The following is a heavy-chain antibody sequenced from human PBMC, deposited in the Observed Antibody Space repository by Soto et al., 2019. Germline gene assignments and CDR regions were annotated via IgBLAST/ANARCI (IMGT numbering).Heavy chain of an antibody. CDR2: INHSGST. V-gene: IGHV4-34*01. CDR3: ATSYGNAWYNY. Sequence: SETLSLTCAVYGGSFSGYYWSWIRQPPGKGLEWIGEINHSGSTNYNPSLKSRVTISVDTSKNQFSLKLSSVTAEDTAVYYCATSYGNAWYNYWGQGTQVTVSS. J-gene: IGHJ4*02. D-gene: IGHD6-13*01. CDR1: GGSFSGYY.